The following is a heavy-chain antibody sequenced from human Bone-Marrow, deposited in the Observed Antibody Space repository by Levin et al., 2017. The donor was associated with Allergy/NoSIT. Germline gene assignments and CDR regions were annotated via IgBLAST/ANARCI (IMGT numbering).Heavy chain of an antibody. J-gene: IGHJ4*02. CDR1: GGSISSGGSS. CDR2: IYHTGST. CDR3: ARGSGGYNEGNCFDY. Sequence: PSETLSLTCAVSGGSISSGGSSWSWIRQPPGKGLEWIGYIYHTGSTYYNPSLRSRVTISVDRSNNQFSLNLDSVTAADTAVYYCARGSGGYNEGNCFDYWGQGTLVTVSS. D-gene: IGHD5-24*01. V-gene: IGHV4-30-2*01.